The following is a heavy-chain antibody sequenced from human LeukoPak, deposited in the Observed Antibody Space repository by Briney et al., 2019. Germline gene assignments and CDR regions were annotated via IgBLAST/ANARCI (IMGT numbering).Heavy chain of an antibody. V-gene: IGHV1-2*06. Sequence: APVKVSCKASGYTFIAYYMHWVRQAPGQGPEWMGRINLNTGGTVYAQMFQGRVTMTRDTSINTAYMELSSLTSDDTAVYYCARAFLVGTTEYNWFDPWGQGALLTVSS. D-gene: IGHD1-26*01. CDR1: GYTFIAYY. J-gene: IGHJ5*02. CDR2: INLNTGGT. CDR3: ARAFLVGTTEYNWFDP.